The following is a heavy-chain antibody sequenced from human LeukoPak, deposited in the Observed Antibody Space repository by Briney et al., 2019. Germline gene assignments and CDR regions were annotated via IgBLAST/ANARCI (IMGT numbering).Heavy chain of an antibody. Sequence: GGTLRLSCAASGFAISSYSMSWVRQAPGKGLEWVSSISSSRSYIYYADSVKGRFTISKTNAKNSPFLQMNRLTAEATALYYSARGGWFGELLFGYWGKGALVS. V-gene: IGHV3-21*04. CDR1: GFAISSYS. J-gene: IGHJ4*02. D-gene: IGHD3-10*01. CDR3: ARGGWFGELLFGY. CDR2: ISSSRSYI.